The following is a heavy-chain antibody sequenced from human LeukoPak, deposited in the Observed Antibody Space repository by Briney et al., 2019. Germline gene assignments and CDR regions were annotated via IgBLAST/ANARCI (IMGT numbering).Heavy chain of an antibody. CDR1: GFTFSSYA. V-gene: IGHV3-30-3*01. CDR3: ARDSPGSGSYYSGYYYGMDV. Sequence: GGSLRLSCAASGFTFSSYAMHWVRQAPGKGLEWVAVISYDGSNKYYADSVKGRFTISRDNAKNSLYLQMNSLRAEDTAVYYCARDSPGSGSYYSGYYYGMDVWGQGTTVTVSS. J-gene: IGHJ6*02. D-gene: IGHD3-10*01. CDR2: ISYDGSNK.